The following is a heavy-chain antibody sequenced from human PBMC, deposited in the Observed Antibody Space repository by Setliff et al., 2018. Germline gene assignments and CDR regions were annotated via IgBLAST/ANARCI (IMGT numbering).Heavy chain of an antibody. Sequence: GASVKVSCKASGYTFTSNHIHWGRQAPGQGLEWMGIINPTGGLTRYAQKFQGRVTMTRDTSTSTVYLEVSSLRSEDTAVYFCARDRFYNSWSGTSITAPHDAFDIWGQGTMVT. J-gene: IGHJ3*02. CDR1: GYTFTSNH. V-gene: IGHV1-46*03. D-gene: IGHD3-3*01. CDR2: INPTGGLT. CDR3: ARDRFYNSWSGTSITAPHDAFDI.